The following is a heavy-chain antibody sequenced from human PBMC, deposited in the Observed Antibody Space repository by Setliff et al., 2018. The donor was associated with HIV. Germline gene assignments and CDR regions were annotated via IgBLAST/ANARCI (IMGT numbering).Heavy chain of an antibody. D-gene: IGHD2-15*01. V-gene: IGHV4-39*01. J-gene: IGHJ3*02. CDR3: ATTARGTGGGVAFDI. CDR1: GGSISSNSYY. CDR2: IYSSGST. Sequence: SETLSLTCTVSVSGGSISSNSYYWGWIRQPPGKGLEWIGNIYSSGSTYYNPSLKSRVTISVDTSKDQFTLKLSSVTAADTAVYFCATTARGTGGGVAFDIWGQGTMVT.